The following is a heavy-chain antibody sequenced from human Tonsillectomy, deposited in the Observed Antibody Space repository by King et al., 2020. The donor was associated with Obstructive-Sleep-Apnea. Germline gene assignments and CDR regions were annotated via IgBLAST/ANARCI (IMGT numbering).Heavy chain of an antibody. V-gene: IGHV1-2*02. CDR1: GYTFTGYY. CDR2: INLNSDGT. Sequence: QLVQSGAEVKKPGASVKVSCKASGYTFTGYYMYVVRQAPGQGLEWMGWINLNSDGTNYAQKFQGRVTMTRDTSISTAYMELSRLRSDDTAVYYCATVPVATATYYFDYWGQGTLVTVSS. J-gene: IGHJ4*02. D-gene: IGHD4-17*01. CDR3: ATVPVATATYYFDY.